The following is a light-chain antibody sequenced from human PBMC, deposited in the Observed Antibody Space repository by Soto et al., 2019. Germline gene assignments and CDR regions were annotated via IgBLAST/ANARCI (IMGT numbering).Light chain of an antibody. CDR2: GAS. V-gene: IGKV3-20*01. J-gene: IGKJ2*01. Sequence: EIVLTQSPGTLSLSPGERVTLSCRASQSVSSSYLAWYQQKPGQAPRLLIYGASNRATGIPDRFSGSGSGTDFTLTMSRLEPEDFAVYYCQQYGSSPRYTFGQGTELEIK. CDR1: QSVSSSY. CDR3: QQYGSSPRYT.